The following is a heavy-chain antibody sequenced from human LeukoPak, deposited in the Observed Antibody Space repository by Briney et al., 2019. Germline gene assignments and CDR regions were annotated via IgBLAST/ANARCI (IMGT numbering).Heavy chain of an antibody. CDR1: GYTLTELS. Sequence: GASVKVSCKVSGYTLTELSMHWVRQAPGNGLEWMGGFDPEDGETIYAQKFQGRVTMTEDTSTDTAYMELSSLRSEDTAVYYCATLMVRGVPNWFDPWGQGTLVTVSS. CDR2: FDPEDGET. J-gene: IGHJ5*02. D-gene: IGHD3-10*01. CDR3: ATLMVRGVPNWFDP. V-gene: IGHV1-24*01.